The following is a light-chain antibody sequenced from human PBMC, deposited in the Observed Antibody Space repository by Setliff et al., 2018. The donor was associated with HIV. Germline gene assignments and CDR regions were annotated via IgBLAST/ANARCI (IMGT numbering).Light chain of an antibody. CDR2: GAS. V-gene: IGKV3-20*01. J-gene: IGKJ3*01. CDR3: QQYVTSPFT. CDR1: QSVNRNY. Sequence: EIVLTQSPGTLPLSPGERATLSCRASQSVNRNYLAWYQQIPGQAPRLLIYGASSRATGIPDRFSGSGSGTDFTLTISRLEPEDFAVYYCQQYVTSPFTFGPGTKVDIK.